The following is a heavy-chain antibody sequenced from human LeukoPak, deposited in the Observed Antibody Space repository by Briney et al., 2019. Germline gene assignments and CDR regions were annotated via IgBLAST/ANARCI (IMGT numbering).Heavy chain of an antibody. CDR2: IKQVGGQI. CDR1: EFTFSSYW. J-gene: IGHJ4*02. V-gene: IGHV3-7*01. Sequence: GGSLRLSCAASEFTFSSYWMSWVRQAPGKGLEWVANIKQVGGQIYYLESVKGRFTVSRDNAKNSLYLQMNSLRAEDTAVYYCARLGARQMLEYWGQGTLVTVSS. CDR3: ARLGARQMLEY. D-gene: IGHD4-17*01.